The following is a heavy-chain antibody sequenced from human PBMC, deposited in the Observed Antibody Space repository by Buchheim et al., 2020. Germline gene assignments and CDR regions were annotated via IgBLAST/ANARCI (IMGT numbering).Heavy chain of an antibody. CDR1: GGSISSDNYY. CDR2: IYTSGST. V-gene: IGHV4-61*02. CDR3: ARGLPIYYYYYGMDV. Sequence: QVQLQESGPGLVKPSQTLSLTCTVSGGSISSDNYYWNWIRQPAGKGLEWIGRIYTSGSTNYNPSLNSRVTISVDTSKNQFSLKLSSVTAADTAVYYCARGLPIYYYYYGMDVWGQGTT. J-gene: IGHJ6*02.